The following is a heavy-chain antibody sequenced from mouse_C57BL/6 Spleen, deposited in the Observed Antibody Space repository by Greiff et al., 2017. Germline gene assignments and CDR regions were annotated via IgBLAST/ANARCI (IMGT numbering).Heavy chain of an antibody. CDR1: GFTFSSYG. CDR2: ISSGGSYT. V-gene: IGHV5-6*01. CDR3: ARQGGTHMDY. Sequence: EVKLMESGGDLVKPGGSLKLSCAASGFTFSSYGMSWVRQTPDKRLEWVATISSGGSYTYYPDSVKGRFTISRDNAKNTLYLQMSSLKSEDTAMYYCARQGGTHMDYWGQGTSVTVSS. J-gene: IGHJ4*01. D-gene: IGHD3-3*01.